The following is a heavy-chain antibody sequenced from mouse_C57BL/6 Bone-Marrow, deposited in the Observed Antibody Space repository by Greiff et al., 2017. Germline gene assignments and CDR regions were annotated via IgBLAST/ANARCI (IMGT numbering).Heavy chain of an antibody. Sequence: QVQLQQPGAELVKPGASVKLSCKASGYTFTNYWMHWVKQRPGQGLEWIGMMHPKGGSPDYTEKFKSEATLSVDKSSRTAYMELSSLTSEDSAVYDSAISYGSNDYTMDYWGQGTSVTVSS. CDR3: AISYGSNDYTMDY. CDR2: MHPKGGSP. CDR1: GYTFTNYW. V-gene: IGHV1-64*01. D-gene: IGHD2-2*01. J-gene: IGHJ4*01.